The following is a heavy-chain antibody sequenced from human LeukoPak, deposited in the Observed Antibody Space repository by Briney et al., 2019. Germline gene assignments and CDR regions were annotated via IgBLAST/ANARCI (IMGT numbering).Heavy chain of an antibody. D-gene: IGHD2-8*01. CDR1: GFTFSSYG. CDR2: IRYDGSNK. Sequence: GGSLRLSCAASGFTFSSYGMHWVRQAPGKGLEWVAFIRYDGSNKYYADSVKGRFTISRDNSKNTLYLQMNSLRAEDTAVYYCAKGLGMVYATLNWFDPWGQGTLITVSS. V-gene: IGHV3-30*02. J-gene: IGHJ5*02. CDR3: AKGLGMVYATLNWFDP.